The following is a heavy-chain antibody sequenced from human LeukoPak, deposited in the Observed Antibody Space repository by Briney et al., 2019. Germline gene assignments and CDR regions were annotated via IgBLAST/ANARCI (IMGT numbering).Heavy chain of an antibody. V-gene: IGHV3-23*01. CDR1: GFTFSTYA. Sequence: GGSLRLSCEPSGFTFSTYALSGFGLAPGKGLEWFSGISGSGGSTYYADSVKGRFTSSRDNSNNTLYVQMNSLRVEDTAVYYCAKSGGLSGSGRLAMDVWGQGTTVTVSS. CDR3: AKSGGLSGSGRLAMDV. J-gene: IGHJ6*02. D-gene: IGHD3-10*01. CDR2: ISGSGGST.